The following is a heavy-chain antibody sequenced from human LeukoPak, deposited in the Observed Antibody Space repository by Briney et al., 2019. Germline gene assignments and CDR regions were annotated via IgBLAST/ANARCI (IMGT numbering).Heavy chain of an antibody. V-gene: IGHV3-23*01. CDR3: AKLPYQMLMFADY. CDR1: GFTFSSYG. CDR2: ISGSGGTT. Sequence: GGSLRLSCAASGFTFSSYGMSWVRQAPGKGLEWVSAISGSGGTTYYADSVKGRFTISRDNSKNTLYLQMNSLRAEDTALYYCAKLPYQMLMFADYWGQGTLVTVSP. D-gene: IGHD2-2*01. J-gene: IGHJ4*02.